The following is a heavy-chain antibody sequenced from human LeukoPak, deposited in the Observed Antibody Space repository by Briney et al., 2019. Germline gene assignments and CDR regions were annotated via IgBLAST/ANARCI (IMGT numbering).Heavy chain of an antibody. J-gene: IGHJ4*02. CDR3: ARGALRLGELSLAGFDY. D-gene: IGHD3-16*02. CDR1: GGTFSSYA. Sequence: PGRSLRLSCAASGGTFSSYAISWVRQAPGQGLEWMGRIIPILGIANYAQKFQGRVTITADKSTSTAYMELSSLRSEDTAVYYCARGALRLGELSLAGFDYWGQGTLVTVSS. V-gene: IGHV1-69*04. CDR2: IIPILGIA.